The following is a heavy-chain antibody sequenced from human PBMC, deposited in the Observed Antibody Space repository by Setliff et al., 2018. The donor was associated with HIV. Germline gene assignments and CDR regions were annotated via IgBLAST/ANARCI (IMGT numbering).Heavy chain of an antibody. CDR2: MSYDGSNK. V-gene: IGHV3-30*01. J-gene: IGHJ4*02. CDR3: ARAPGDILTAYFGGLDY. CDR1: EFTFSRYA. Sequence: PGGSLRLSCAASEFTFSRYAMHWVRQAPGEGLEWVAVMSYDGSNKYYADSVKGRFTISRDNSKNTLYLQMNNLRVEDTAVYYCARAPGDILTAYFGGLDYWGQGALVTVSS. D-gene: IGHD3-9*01.